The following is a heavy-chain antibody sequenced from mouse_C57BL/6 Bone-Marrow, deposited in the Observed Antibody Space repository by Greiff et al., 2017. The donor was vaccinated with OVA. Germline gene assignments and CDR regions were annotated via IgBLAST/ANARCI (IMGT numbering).Heavy chain of an antibody. CDR2: IYPGSGST. V-gene: IGHV1-55*01. Sequence: QVQLQQPGAELVKPGASVKMSCKASGYTFTSYWITWVKQRPGQGLEWIGDIYPGSGSTNYNEKFKSKATLTVDTSSSTAYMQLSSLTSEASAVYYCARRGPYYGSSYDYYAMDYWGQGTSVTVSS. D-gene: IGHD1-1*01. CDR1: GYTFTSYW. J-gene: IGHJ4*01. CDR3: ARRGPYYGSSYDYYAMDY.